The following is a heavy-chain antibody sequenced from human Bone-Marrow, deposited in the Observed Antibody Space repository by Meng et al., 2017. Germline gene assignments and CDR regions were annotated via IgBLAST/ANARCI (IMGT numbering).Heavy chain of an antibody. CDR1: GFTFSSYS. CDR3: ARDLEMATISPFFDY. J-gene: IGHJ4*02. V-gene: IGHV3-21*01. D-gene: IGHD5-24*01. CDR2: ISSSSSYI. Sequence: GESLKISCAASGFTFSSYSMNWVRQAPGKGLEWVSSISSSSSYIYYADSVKGRFTISRDNAKNSLYLQMNSLRAEDTAVYYCARDLEMATISPFFDYWGQGTLVTVSS.